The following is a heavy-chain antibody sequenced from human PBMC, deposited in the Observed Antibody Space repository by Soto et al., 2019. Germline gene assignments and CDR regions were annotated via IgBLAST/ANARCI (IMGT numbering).Heavy chain of an antibody. CDR1: GGSFSGYY. Sequence: QVQLQQWGAGLLKPSETLSLTCAVYGGSFSGYYWSWIRQPPGKGLEWIGEINHSGSTNYNPSLKIRVTISVDTSKNQFSLKLSAVTAADTAVYYCARGGSSGWYSYFDYWGQGTLVTVSS. D-gene: IGHD6-19*01. CDR2: INHSGST. CDR3: ARGGSSGWYSYFDY. J-gene: IGHJ4*02. V-gene: IGHV4-34*01.